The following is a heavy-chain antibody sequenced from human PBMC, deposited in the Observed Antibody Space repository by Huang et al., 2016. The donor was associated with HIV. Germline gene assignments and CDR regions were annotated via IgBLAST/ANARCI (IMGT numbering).Heavy chain of an antibody. CDR2: SSGSGSIT. CDR1: IFTFSTSA. D-gene: IGHD3-3*01. Sequence: EVQLLESGGGLVQPGGSLRLSCAASIFTFSTSAMSWVRQAPGKGLEWGSGSSGSGSITYYADSVKGLFTISRDNSRNTLYLQMKSLRVEDTAIYYCAKGSERSLTGPKYQYYFDYWGQGTLVTVSS. CDR3: AKGSERSLTGPKYQYYFDY. V-gene: IGHV3-23*01. J-gene: IGHJ4*02.